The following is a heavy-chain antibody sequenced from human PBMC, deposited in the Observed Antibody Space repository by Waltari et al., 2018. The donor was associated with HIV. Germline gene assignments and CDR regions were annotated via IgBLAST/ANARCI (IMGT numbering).Heavy chain of an antibody. V-gene: IGHV3-53*01. CDR3: ARVIAVARYDYFDY. D-gene: IGHD6-19*01. CDR1: GFTVSSNY. J-gene: IGHJ4*02. Sequence: EVQLVESGGGLIQPGGSLRLSCAASGFTVSSNYMSWVRQAPGKGLEWVSVIYSGGSTYYADSVKGRFTISRDNSKNTLYLQMNSLRAEDTAVYYCARVIAVARYDYFDYWGQGTLVTVSS. CDR2: IYSGGST.